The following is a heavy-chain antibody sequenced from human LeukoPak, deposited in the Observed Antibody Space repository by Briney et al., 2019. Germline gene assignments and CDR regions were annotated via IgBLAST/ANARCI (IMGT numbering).Heavy chain of an antibody. CDR1: GGSISSYY. V-gene: IGHV4-4*07. CDR2: IYTSGST. Sequence: SETLSLTCTVSGGSISSYYGSWIRQPAGKGLEWIGRIYTSGSTNYNPSLKSRVTMSVDTSKNQFSLKLSSVTAADTAVYYCARSLLLWFGELSDAFDIWGQGTMVTVSS. D-gene: IGHD3-10*01. CDR3: ARSLLLWFGELSDAFDI. J-gene: IGHJ3*02.